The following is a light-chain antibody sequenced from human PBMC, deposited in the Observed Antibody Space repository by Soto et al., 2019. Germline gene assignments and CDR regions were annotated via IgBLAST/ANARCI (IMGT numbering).Light chain of an antibody. V-gene: IGKV1-39*01. Sequence: DIQMTQSPSSLSASVGDRVTITCRASQSISRYLNWYQQKPGKAPKLLIYAASSLQSGVPSRFSGSGSGTEFTLTISSLQPEDFATYYCQQSYSTPGTFPFGPGTKVDIK. CDR2: AAS. CDR3: QQSYSTPGTFP. J-gene: IGKJ3*01. CDR1: QSISRY.